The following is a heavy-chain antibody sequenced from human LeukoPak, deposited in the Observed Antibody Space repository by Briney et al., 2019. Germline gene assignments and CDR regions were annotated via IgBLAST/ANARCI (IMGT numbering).Heavy chain of an antibody. J-gene: IGHJ4*02. CDR2: LYYSGST. Sequence: KASETLSLTCSVSAGSISSSSWWSWVRQSPVKGLEWIGYLYYSGSTNSNPSLKSRVTISVDTSKNQFSLKLSSVTAADTAVYYCARAYYDILTGYYRSYYFDYWGQGTLVTVSS. V-gene: IGHV4-4*02. CDR3: ARAYYDILTGYYRSYYFDY. D-gene: IGHD3-9*01. CDR1: AGSISSSSW.